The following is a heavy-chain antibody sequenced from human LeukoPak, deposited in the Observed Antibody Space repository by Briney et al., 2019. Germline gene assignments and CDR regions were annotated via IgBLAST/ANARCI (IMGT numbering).Heavy chain of an antibody. CDR3: ARAGYDISGYYPFDY. D-gene: IGHD3-22*01. Sequence: ASVKVSCKTSGYTFTAYYMHWVRQAPGQELEWTGWISPNSGGTKYAQKFQGRVTMTWDTSISTAYMELSRLRSDDTAVYFCARAGYDISGYYPFDYWGQGTLVTV. CDR2: ISPNSGGT. V-gene: IGHV1-2*02. CDR1: GYTFTAYY. J-gene: IGHJ4*02.